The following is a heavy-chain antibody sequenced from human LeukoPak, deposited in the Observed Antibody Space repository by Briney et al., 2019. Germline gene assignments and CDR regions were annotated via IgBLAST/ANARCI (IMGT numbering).Heavy chain of an antibody. D-gene: IGHD5-18*01. CDR1: GGSISSYY. CDR2: IYYSGST. J-gene: IGHJ6*02. V-gene: IGHV4-59*01. CDR3: ARESGYSYGSYYYGMDV. Sequence: SETLSLTCTVSGGSISSYYWSWIRQPPGKGLEWIGYIYYSGSTNYNPSLKSRVTISVDTSKNQLSLKLSSVTAADTAVYYCARESGYSYGSYYYGMDVWGQGTTVTVSS.